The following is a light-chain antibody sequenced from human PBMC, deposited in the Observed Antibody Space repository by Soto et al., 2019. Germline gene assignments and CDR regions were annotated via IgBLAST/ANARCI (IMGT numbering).Light chain of an antibody. CDR3: QQYYSTPRT. V-gene: IGKV4-1*01. CDR2: WAS. Sequence: GMPLSTDYLAVSLGERATINCKSSQSVLYSSNNKNYLAWYQQKPGQPPKLLIYWASTRESGVPDRFSGSGSGTDFTLTISSLQAEDVAVYYCQQYYSTPRTFGQGTKVDI. J-gene: IGKJ1*01. CDR1: QSVLYSSNNKNY.